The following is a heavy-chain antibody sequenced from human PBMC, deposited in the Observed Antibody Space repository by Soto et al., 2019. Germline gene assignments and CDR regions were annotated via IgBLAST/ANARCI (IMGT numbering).Heavy chain of an antibody. CDR1: GFTVSSNY. Sequence: GGSLRLSCAASGFTVSSNYMSWVRQAPGKGLEWVSVIYSGGSTYYADSVKGRFTISRDNSKNTLYLQMNSLRAEDTAVYYCARDQYCSGGSCYSGSAVYYYYMDVWGKGTTVTVSS. V-gene: IGHV3-66*01. CDR2: IYSGGST. CDR3: ARDQYCSGGSCYSGSAVYYYYMDV. D-gene: IGHD2-15*01. J-gene: IGHJ6*03.